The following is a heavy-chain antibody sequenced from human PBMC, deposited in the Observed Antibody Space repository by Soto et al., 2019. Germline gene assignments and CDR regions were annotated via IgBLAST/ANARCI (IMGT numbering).Heavy chain of an antibody. Sequence: QVHLVESGGGVVQPGRSLRLSCAASGFTFRIYAMHWVRQAPGKGLECVAVISYDGSNKFYRDSVKGRFTNSRDNSKNTLYLQINSLRYEDTAVYYCARGDREDIAVVVGARPGEYGVDVWGQGTTVTVSS. CDR3: ARGDREDIAVVVGARPGEYGVDV. V-gene: IGHV3-30-3*01. D-gene: IGHD2-15*01. CDR1: GFTFRIYA. CDR2: ISYDGSNK. J-gene: IGHJ6*02.